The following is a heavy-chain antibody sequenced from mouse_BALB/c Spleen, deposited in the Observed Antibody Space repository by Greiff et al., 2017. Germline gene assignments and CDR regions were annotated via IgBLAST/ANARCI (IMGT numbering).Heavy chain of an antibody. Sequence: EVKLMESGGGLVQPGGSRKLSCAASGFTFSSFGMHWVRQAPEKGLEWVAYISSGSSTIYYADTVKGRFTISRDNPKNTLFLQMTSLRSEDTAMYYCARPGYVAWFAYWGQGTLVTVSA. CDR1: GFTFSSFG. CDR2: ISSGSSTI. D-gene: IGHD1-2*01. CDR3: ARPGYVAWFAY. V-gene: IGHV5-17*02. J-gene: IGHJ3*01.